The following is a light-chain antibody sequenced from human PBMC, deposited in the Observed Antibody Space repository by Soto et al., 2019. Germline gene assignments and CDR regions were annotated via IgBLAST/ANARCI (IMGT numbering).Light chain of an antibody. J-gene: IGKJ5*01. CDR1: QSISSY. CDR3: QQASSFPLT. CDR2: AAS. Sequence: DIQINLSPSSLSASVGDRVTITCRTSQSISSYLNWYQQKPGKAPKLLIYAASSLQSGVPSRFSGSGSGTYFTLTISSLQPEDFATYYCQQASSFPLTFGQGTRLAI. V-gene: IGKV1-39*01.